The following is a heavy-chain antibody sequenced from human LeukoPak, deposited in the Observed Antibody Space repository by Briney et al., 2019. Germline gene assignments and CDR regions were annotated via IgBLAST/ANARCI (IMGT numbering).Heavy chain of an antibody. CDR1: GYKFTDDY. CDR2: INPDSGFT. J-gene: IGHJ4*02. V-gene: IGHV1-2*02. Sequence: ASVKVSCKASGYKFTDDYMHWVRQAPGQGLEFMGWINPDSGFTNYAQKFKGRVTMTRDTSISTAYLEVKSLTSDDTAVYYCAPTAEAYTSWWKVWGQGTLVTVSS. CDR3: APTAEAYTSWWKV. D-gene: IGHD3-16*01.